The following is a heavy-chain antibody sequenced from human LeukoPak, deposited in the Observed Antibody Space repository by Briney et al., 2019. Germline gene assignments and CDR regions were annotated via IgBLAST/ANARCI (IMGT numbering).Heavy chain of an antibody. V-gene: IGHV3-7*01. CDR2: IKQDGSEK. Sequence: GGSLRLSCAASGFTFSSYWMSWFRQPPGKGLEWVANIKQDGSEKHYVDSVKGRFTISRDNAKNSLYLQMNSLRAEDTAVYYCAKGYCVNDKCSNYDYWGQGTLVTVSS. CDR1: GFTFSSYW. CDR3: AKGYCVNDKCSNYDY. J-gene: IGHJ4*02. D-gene: IGHD2-8*01.